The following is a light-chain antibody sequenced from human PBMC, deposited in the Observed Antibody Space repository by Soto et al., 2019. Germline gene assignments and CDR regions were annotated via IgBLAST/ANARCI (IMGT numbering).Light chain of an antibody. CDR1: QSVSSN. CDR3: QQYNNWPLT. V-gene: IGKV3-15*01. Sequence: EIVMTRSPATLSVSPGERATLSCRASQSVSSNLAWYQQKPGQAPRLLIYGASTRATGIPARFSGSGSGTEFTLTISSLQSEDFAVYYCQQYNNWPLTFGGGTMVDVK. CDR2: GAS. J-gene: IGKJ4*01.